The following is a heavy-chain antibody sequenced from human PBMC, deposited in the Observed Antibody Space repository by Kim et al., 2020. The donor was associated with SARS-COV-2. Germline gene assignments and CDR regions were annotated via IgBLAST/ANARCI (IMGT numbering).Heavy chain of an antibody. D-gene: IGHD3-10*01. Sequence: GGSLRLSCAASGFTVSNNFMNWVRQAPGKGLEWVSVIYSGGSTYYADSVKGRFTISRDSSKNTLYLQMNSLRAEDTALYYCARDSMTMVRGGHIVGMDVWGQGTTVTVSS. CDR2: IYSGGST. CDR3: ARDSMTMVRGGHIVGMDV. J-gene: IGHJ6*02. V-gene: IGHV3-66*01. CDR1: GFTVSNNF.